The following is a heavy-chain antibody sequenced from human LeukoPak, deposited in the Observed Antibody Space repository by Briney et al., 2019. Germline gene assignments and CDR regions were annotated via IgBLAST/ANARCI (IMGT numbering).Heavy chain of an antibody. J-gene: IGHJ4*02. V-gene: IGHV3-53*01. Sequence: GGSLRLSCAASGFTVSSNCMSWVRQAPGKGLEWVSVFYSGGSTYYADSVKGRFTISRDNSKNTLYLQMNSLRAEDTAVYYCARVYYGSGSPRHFDYWGQGTLVTVSS. D-gene: IGHD3-10*01. CDR1: GFTVSSNC. CDR3: ARVYYGSGSPRHFDY. CDR2: FYSGGST.